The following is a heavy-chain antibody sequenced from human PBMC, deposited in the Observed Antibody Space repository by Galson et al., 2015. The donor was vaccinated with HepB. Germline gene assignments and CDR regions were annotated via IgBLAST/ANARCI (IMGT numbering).Heavy chain of an antibody. CDR2: IIPILGIA. V-gene: IGHV1-69*04. J-gene: IGHJ4*02. Sequence: SVKVSCKASGGTFSSYTISWVRQAPGQGLEWMGRIIPILGIANYAQKFQGRVTITADKSTSTAYMELSSLRSEDTAVYYCARDFWPSGSSGIDYWGQGTLVTVSS. D-gene: IGHD6-19*01. CDR3: ARDFWPSGSSGIDY. CDR1: GGTFSSYT.